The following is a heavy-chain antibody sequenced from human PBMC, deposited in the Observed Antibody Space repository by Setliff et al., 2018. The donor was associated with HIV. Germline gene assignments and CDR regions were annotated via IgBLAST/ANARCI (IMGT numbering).Heavy chain of an antibody. CDR2: TTSNGRTT. D-gene: IGHD4-4*01. CDR3: ATSLITVPPDAFDI. CDR1: GFTFSAYA. V-gene: IGHV3-23*01. Sequence: PGGSLRLSCAASGFTFSAYAMTWVRRAPGRGLEWVSATTSNGRTTDYAESVRGRFTLSRDNSKNTLYLQMNSLRVEDTAVYYCATSLITVPPDAFDIWGQGTMVTV. J-gene: IGHJ3*02.